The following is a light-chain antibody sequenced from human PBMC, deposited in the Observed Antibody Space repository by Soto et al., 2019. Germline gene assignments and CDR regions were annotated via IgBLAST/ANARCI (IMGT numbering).Light chain of an antibody. J-gene: IGKJ2*01. V-gene: IGKV3-15*01. CDR3: QQYDNWPPYT. CDR1: QSVSSN. Sequence: EIVMTQSPATLSVSPGERATLSCRTSQSVSSNLAWYQHKPGQAPRLLIYHTTTRATGIPARFSGSGSGTEFTLTISSLQSEDFGIYYCQQYDNWPPYTFGQGTKLEI. CDR2: HTT.